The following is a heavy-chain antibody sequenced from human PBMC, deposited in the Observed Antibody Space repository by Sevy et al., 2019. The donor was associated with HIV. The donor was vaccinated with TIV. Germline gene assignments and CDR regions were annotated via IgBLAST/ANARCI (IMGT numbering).Heavy chain of an antibody. J-gene: IGHJ4*02. D-gene: IGHD5-12*01. CDR3: ARDDRGYSGYDRGNFDY. Sequence: GGSLRLSCAASGFTFSSYEMNWVRQAPGKGLEWVSYISSSGSTIYYADSVKGRFTISRENAKNSLYLQMNSLRAEDTAVYYCARDDRGYSGYDRGNFDYWGQGTLVTVSS. CDR2: ISSSGSTI. V-gene: IGHV3-48*03. CDR1: GFTFSSYE.